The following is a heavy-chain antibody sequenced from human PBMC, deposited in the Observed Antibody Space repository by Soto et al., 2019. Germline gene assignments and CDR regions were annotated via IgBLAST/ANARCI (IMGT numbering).Heavy chain of an antibody. CDR2: ISSSSSYI. Sequence: EVQLVESGGGLVKPGGSLRLSCAASGFTFSSYSMNWVRQASGKGLEWVSSISSSSSYIYYADSVKGRFIISRDNAKNSLYLQMNSMRAEDTAVYYCARWIAARAYYFDYWGQGTLVTVSS. D-gene: IGHD6-6*01. J-gene: IGHJ4*02. CDR3: ARWIAARAYYFDY. CDR1: GFTFSSYS. V-gene: IGHV3-21*01.